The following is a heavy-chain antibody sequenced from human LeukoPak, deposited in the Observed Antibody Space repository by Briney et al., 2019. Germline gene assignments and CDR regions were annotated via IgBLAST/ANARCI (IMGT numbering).Heavy chain of an antibody. V-gene: IGHV3-21*01. CDR1: GFTFSSYA. D-gene: IGHD1-7*01. Sequence: GGSLRLSCAASGFTFSSYAMNWVRQAPGKGLEWVSSISTSSSYIYYADSVKGRFTISRDNARNSLYLQMNSLRAEDTAVYYCARDSEGVTGTTSWFDPWGQGTLVTVSS. CDR2: ISTSSSYI. J-gene: IGHJ5*02. CDR3: ARDSEGVTGTTSWFDP.